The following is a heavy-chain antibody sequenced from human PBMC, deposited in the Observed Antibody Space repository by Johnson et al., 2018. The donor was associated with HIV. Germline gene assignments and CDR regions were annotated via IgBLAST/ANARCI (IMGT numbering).Heavy chain of an antibody. V-gene: IGHV3-30*04. Sequence: QVQLVESGGGVVQPGRSLRLSCAASGFTFSSYAMHWVRQAPGKGLEWVAVISYDGSNKYYAESGKGRFTISRDNSKNTLHLQMNSLRAEDTAVYYCAKDRGSPGIPAAFDIWGQGTMVTVSS. CDR3: AKDRGSPGIPAAFDI. D-gene: IGHD1-26*01. J-gene: IGHJ3*02. CDR1: GFTFSSYA. CDR2: ISYDGSNK.